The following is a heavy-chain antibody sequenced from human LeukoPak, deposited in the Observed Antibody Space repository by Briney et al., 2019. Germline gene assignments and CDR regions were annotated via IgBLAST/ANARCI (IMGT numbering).Heavy chain of an antibody. CDR3: ASDNYDFWSGYHIPNWFDP. D-gene: IGHD3-3*01. J-gene: IGHJ5*02. Sequence: SVKVSCKAAGGTFSSYAISWVRQAPGQGLEWMGGIIPIFGTANYAQKFQGRVTITTDESTSTAYMELSSLRSEDTAVYYCASDNYDFWSGYHIPNWFDPWGQGTLVTVSS. V-gene: IGHV1-69*05. CDR2: IIPIFGTA. CDR1: GGTFSSYA.